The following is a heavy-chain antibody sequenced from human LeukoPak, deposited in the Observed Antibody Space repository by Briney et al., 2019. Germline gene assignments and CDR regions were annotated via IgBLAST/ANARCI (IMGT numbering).Heavy chain of an antibody. CDR2: IKSKTGGGTT. Sequence: GGSLRLSCAASGFTFSNAWMSWVRQAPGKGLEWVGRIKSKTGGGTTDYAAPVKGRFTISRDDSKNTLYLQMNSLKTEDTAVYYCTTSRIVGILDYWGQGTLVTVSS. CDR1: GFTFSNAW. CDR3: TTSRIVGILDY. D-gene: IGHD1-26*01. V-gene: IGHV3-15*01. J-gene: IGHJ4*02.